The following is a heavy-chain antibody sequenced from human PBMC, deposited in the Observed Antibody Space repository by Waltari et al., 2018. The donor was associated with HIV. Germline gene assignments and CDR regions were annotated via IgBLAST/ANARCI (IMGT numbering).Heavy chain of an antibody. CDR1: GGSFSSGDYY. CDR3: ARVKIVGNWFDP. V-gene: IGHV4-30-4*01. J-gene: IGHJ5*02. D-gene: IGHD1-26*01. CDR2: MYYSGST. Sequence: QVQLQESGPGLVKPSQTLSLTCTVSGGSFSSGDYYWSWIRQPPGKGLEWIGYMYYSGSTYSNPSLKSRVTISVDTSKNQFSLKLSSVTAADTAVYYCARVKIVGNWFDPWGQGTLVTVSS.